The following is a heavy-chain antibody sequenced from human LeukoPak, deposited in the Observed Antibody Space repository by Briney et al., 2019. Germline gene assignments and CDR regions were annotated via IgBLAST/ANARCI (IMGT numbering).Heavy chain of an antibody. Sequence: PSDTLSLTCTVSGGSISSYDWSWIRQPAGKGLEWIGRIYTSGSTNYNPSLKSRVTMSVDTTKNQFSLKLSSVTAADTAVYYCTGTEGYDFGPYWGQGTLVTVSS. V-gene: IGHV4-4*07. D-gene: IGHD1-14*01. CDR1: GGSISSYD. CDR2: IYTSGST. CDR3: TGTEGYDFGPY. J-gene: IGHJ4*02.